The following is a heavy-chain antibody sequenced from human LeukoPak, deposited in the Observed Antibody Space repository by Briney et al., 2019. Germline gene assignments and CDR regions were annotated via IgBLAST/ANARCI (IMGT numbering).Heavy chain of an antibody. D-gene: IGHD3-9*01. Sequence: PGGSLRLSCAASGFTFNNYEMNWVRQAPGLGLEWVSYISGSGSTIYYEGTVNGRFTICKDKAKNSLYLQMNSLRAEDTAVYYCARLYYDILTGYYTYFDYWGQGTLVTVSS. J-gene: IGHJ4*02. CDR3: ARLYYDILTGYYTYFDY. CDR2: ISGSGSTI. V-gene: IGHV3-48*03. CDR1: GFTFNNYE.